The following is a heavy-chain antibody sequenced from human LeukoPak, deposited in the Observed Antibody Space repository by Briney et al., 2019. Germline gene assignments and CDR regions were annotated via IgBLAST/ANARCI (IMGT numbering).Heavy chain of an antibody. D-gene: IGHD3-16*02. CDR3: AKDFARPGIVLRQRSSTCDY. Sequence: TGGSLRLSCAASGFTFSSYAMSWVRQAPGKGLEWVSAISGSGGSTYYADSVKGRLTITRDNYKHALYLQMNGLGAEDTAVYYCAKDFARPGIVLRQRSSTCDYWGQGTLVTVSS. CDR2: ISGSGGST. CDR1: GFTFSSYA. V-gene: IGHV3-23*01. J-gene: IGHJ4*02.